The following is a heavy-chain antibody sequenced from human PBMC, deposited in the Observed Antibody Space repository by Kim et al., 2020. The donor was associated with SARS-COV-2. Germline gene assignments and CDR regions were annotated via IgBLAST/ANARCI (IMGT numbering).Heavy chain of an antibody. J-gene: IGHJ4*02. CDR3: TRDRF. Sequence: GGSLRLSCTASGFTFSGYTMNWVRQAPGKGLEWVSSISSRSTSTYYADSVKGRFTISRDNAKNSLYLQMNSLKVEDTAIYYCTRDRFWGQGTLVTVSS. CDR1: GFTFSGYT. V-gene: IGHV3-21*01. CDR2: ISSRSTST.